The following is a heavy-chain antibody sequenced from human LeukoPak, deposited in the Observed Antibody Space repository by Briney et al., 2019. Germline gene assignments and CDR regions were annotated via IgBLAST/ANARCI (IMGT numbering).Heavy chain of an antibody. J-gene: IGHJ4*01. D-gene: IGHD3-10*01. V-gene: IGHV4-34*01. CDR3: ARGKGTLSY. Sequence: PPETLSLTCAVSGGSFSGFYWSWIRQPPGKGLEWIGEINHSGYTNYHPSLKSRVAISVDTSKKQFSLKLSSVTAADTAVYYCARGKGTLSYWGHGTLVSVSS. CDR1: GGSFSGFY. CDR2: INHSGYT.